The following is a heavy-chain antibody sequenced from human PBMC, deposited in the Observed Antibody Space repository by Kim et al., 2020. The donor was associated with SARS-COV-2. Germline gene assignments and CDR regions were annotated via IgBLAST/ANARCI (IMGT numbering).Heavy chain of an antibody. D-gene: IGHD6-13*01. J-gene: IGHJ4*02. V-gene: IGHV4-59*01. Sequence: TTYNPSLKSRVTISVDTSKNQFSLKLSAVPAADTAVYYCARLGAAARLDYWGQGTLVTVSS. CDR3: ARLGAAARLDY. CDR2: T.